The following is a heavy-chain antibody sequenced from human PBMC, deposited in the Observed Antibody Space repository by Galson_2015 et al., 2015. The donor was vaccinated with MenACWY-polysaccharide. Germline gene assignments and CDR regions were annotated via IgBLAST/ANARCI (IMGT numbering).Heavy chain of an antibody. Sequence: SLRLSCAASGFSPNSYWMHWVRQAPGKGLVWVSRINSDGSSTAYAGSVKGRFTISRGNAKNTLYLQMNSLRVEDTAVYYCARGAYYFDSWGQGTLITVSS. CDR2: INSDGSST. V-gene: IGHV3-74*01. J-gene: IGHJ4*02. CDR1: GFSPNSYW. CDR3: ARGAYYFDS.